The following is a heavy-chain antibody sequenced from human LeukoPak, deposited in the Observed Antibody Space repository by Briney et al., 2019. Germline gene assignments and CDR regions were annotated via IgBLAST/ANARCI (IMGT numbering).Heavy chain of an antibody. J-gene: IGHJ6*03. CDR1: GYTFTGYY. Sequence: GASVKVSCKASGYTFTGYYMHWVRQAPGQGLEWMGWISAYNGNTNYAQKLQGRVTMTTDTSTSTAYMELRSLRSDDTAVYYCARGYDILTGHYYYYMDVWGKGTTVTVSS. D-gene: IGHD3-9*01. CDR2: ISAYNGNT. CDR3: ARGYDILTGHYYYYMDV. V-gene: IGHV1-18*04.